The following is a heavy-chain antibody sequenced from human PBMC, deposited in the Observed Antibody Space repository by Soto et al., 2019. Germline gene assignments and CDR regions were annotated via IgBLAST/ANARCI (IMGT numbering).Heavy chain of an antibody. CDR3: ARRGSGPLHGLVDV. Sequence: QVQLQESGPGLVKPSETLSLTCTISGGPMSNYYCSWFRQTPGQGLEWIGLKGYRGYNSYNPSLGSRVTISLDTSKNQCSLTLSSGTAADTALYFGARRGSGPLHGLVDVWGQGNSVSVSS. CDR2: KGYRGYN. J-gene: IGHJ6*02. CDR1: GGPMSNYY. V-gene: IGHV4-59*01. D-gene: IGHD3-10*01.